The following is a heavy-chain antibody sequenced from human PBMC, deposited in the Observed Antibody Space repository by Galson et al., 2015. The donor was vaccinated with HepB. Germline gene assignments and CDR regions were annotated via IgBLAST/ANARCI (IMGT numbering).Heavy chain of an antibody. CDR1: GGSISSSSYY. Sequence: LSLTCTVSGGSISSSSYYWGWIRQPPGKGLEWIGSIYYSESTYYNPSLKSRVTISVDTSKNQFSLKLSSVTAADTAVYYCARHVRGWELSTGFFDYWGQGTLVTVSS. D-gene: IGHD1-26*01. CDR2: IYYSEST. J-gene: IGHJ4*02. CDR3: ARHVRGWELSTGFFDY. V-gene: IGHV4-39*01.